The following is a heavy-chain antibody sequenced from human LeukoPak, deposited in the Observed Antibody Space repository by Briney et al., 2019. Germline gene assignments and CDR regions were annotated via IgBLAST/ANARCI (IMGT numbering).Heavy chain of an antibody. V-gene: IGHV3-33*01. CDR1: GFTFSSYG. CDR2: IWYDGSNK. D-gene: IGHD6-19*01. Sequence: GRSLRLSCAASGFTFSSYGMHWVRQAPGEGLEWVAVIWYDGSNKYYADSVKGRFTISRDNSKNTLYLQMNSLRAEDTAVYYCALWLVRGGFDYWGQGTLVTVSS. J-gene: IGHJ4*02. CDR3: ALWLVRGGFDY.